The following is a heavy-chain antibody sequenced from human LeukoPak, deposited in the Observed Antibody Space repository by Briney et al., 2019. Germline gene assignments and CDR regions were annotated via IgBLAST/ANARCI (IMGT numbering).Heavy chain of an antibody. J-gene: IGHJ4*02. CDR1: GFTFSSYA. CDR2: SSNGGST. CDR3: ARGPGYSSSWYYY. Sequence: PGGSLRLSCAASGFTFSSYAMHWVRQAPGKGLEYVSASSNGGSTYYANSVKGRFTISRDNSKNTLYLQMGSLRAEDMAVYYCARGPGYSSSWYYYWGQGTLVTVSS. V-gene: IGHV3-64*01. D-gene: IGHD6-13*01.